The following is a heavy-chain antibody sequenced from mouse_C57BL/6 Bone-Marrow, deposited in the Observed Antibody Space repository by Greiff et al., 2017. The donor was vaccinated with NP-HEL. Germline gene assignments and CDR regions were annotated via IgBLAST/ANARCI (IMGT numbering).Heavy chain of an antibody. J-gene: IGHJ4*01. D-gene: IGHD2-4*01. CDR3: ARWGIYYDYAMDY. Sequence: VQLQQPGAELVRPGSSVKLSCKASGYTFTSYWMDWVKQRPGQGLEWIGNIYPSDSETHYNQKFKDKATLTVDKSSSTAYMQLSSLTSEDSAVYYCARWGIYYDYAMDYWGQGTSVTVSS. V-gene: IGHV1-61*01. CDR2: IYPSDSET. CDR1: GYTFTSYW.